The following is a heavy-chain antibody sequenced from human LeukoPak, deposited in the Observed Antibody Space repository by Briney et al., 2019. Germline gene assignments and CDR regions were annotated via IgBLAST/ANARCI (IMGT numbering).Heavy chain of an antibody. CDR2: MNPNSGNT. D-gene: IGHD4-17*01. V-gene: IGHV1-8*01. CDR3: ARILTRSTVTRFGY. J-gene: IGHJ4*02. CDR1: GYTFTSYD. Sequence: ASEKVSCKASGYTFTSYDINWVRQATGQGLEWMGWMNPNSGNTGYAQKFQGRVTMTRNTSISTAYMELSSLRSEDTAVYYCARILTRSTVTRFGYWGQGTLVTVSS.